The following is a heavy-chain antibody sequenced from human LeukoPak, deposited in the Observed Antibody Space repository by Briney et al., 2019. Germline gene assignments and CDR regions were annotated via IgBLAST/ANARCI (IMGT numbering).Heavy chain of an antibody. D-gene: IGHD6-19*01. CDR3: AREKIAVAGRGFDY. CDR1: GFTLSSYE. Sequence: PGGSLRLSCAASGFTLSSYEMNWVRQAPGKGLEWVSYISSSGSTIYYADSVKGRFTISRDNAKNSLYLQMNSLRAEDTAVYYCAREKIAVAGRGFDYWGQGTLVTVSS. V-gene: IGHV3-48*03. CDR2: ISSSGSTI. J-gene: IGHJ4*02.